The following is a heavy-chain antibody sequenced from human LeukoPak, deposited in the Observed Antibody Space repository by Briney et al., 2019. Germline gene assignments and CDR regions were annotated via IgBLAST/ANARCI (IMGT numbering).Heavy chain of an antibody. CDR2: INHSGST. Sequence: SETLSLTCAVYGGSFSGYYWSWIRQPPGKGLEWIGEINHSGSTNYNLSLKSRVTISVDTSKNQFSLKLSSVTAADTAVYYCASDLVAHDYWGQGTLVTVSS. CDR3: ASDLVAHDY. CDR1: GGSFSGYY. V-gene: IGHV4-34*01. D-gene: IGHD2-15*01. J-gene: IGHJ4*02.